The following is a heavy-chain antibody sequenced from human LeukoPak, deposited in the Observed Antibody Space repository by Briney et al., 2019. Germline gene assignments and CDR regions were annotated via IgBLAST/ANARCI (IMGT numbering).Heavy chain of an antibody. Sequence: GGSLRLSCATSGFTFSNYALSWVRQAPGKGLEWVSGISASGDATYYADSVKGRFTISRDNSKNTLDLQMNSLRADDTAVYYCTKWTGYGDSWGQGTLVTVSS. CDR2: ISASGDAT. J-gene: IGHJ4*02. CDR3: TKWTGYGDS. D-gene: IGHD5-12*01. V-gene: IGHV3-23*01. CDR1: GFTFSNYA.